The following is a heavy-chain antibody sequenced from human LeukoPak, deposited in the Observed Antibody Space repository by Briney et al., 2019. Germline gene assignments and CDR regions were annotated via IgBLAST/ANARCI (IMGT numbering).Heavy chain of an antibody. CDR3: AGHHPRNTVDF. V-gene: IGHV4-59*01. J-gene: IGHJ4*02. Sequence: SETLSLTCTVSGGSISSYYWSWIRQPPEKGLEWIGYIYYSGSTNYNSSLKSRVTISVDTSKNQFSLKLSSVTAADTAVYYCAGHHPRNTVDFWGQGTLVTVSS. CDR1: GGSISSYY. D-gene: IGHD2-8*02. CDR2: IYYSGST.